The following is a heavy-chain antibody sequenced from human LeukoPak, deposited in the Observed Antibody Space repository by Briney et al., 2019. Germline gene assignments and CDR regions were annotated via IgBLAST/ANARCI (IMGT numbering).Heavy chain of an antibody. V-gene: IGHV1-18*01. CDR1: GYTFTSYG. J-gene: IGHJ4*02. D-gene: IGHD3-16*02. CDR2: ISAYNGNT. CDR3: ARDTHDYVWGSYRYTPNDY. Sequence: ASAKVSCKASGYTFTSYGISWVRQAPGQGLEWMGWISAYNGNTNYAQKLQGRVTMTTDTSTSTAYMELRSLRSDDTAVYYCARDTHDYVWGSYRYTPNDYWGQGTLVTVSS.